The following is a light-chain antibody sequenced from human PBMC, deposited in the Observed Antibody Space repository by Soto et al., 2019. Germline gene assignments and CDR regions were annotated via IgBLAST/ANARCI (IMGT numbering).Light chain of an antibody. CDR1: QGISGS. Sequence: IQLTQSPSSLSASVGDRFTITCRASQGISGSLAWYQQKPWKAPKLLIYAASTLQSGFPSRFSGSGSGKDFTLTISSLQPEDFATYYCQQLISYPFTFGPGTRLEIK. J-gene: IGKJ5*01. CDR2: AAS. CDR3: QQLISYPFT. V-gene: IGKV1-9*01.